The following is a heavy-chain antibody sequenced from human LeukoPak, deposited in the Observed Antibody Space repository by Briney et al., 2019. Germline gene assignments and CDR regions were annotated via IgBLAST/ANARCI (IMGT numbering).Heavy chain of an antibody. D-gene: IGHD2-21*02. CDR2: IKQDGSEK. CDR1: GFTFSSYS. CDR3: ARDRDWTFDY. Sequence: GGSLRLSCAASGFTFSSYSINWVRQAPGKGLEWVANIKQDGSEKYYVDSVKGRFTISGDNAKNSLYLQMNSLRAEDTAVYYCARDRDWTFDYWGQGALVTVSS. V-gene: IGHV3-7*03. J-gene: IGHJ4*02.